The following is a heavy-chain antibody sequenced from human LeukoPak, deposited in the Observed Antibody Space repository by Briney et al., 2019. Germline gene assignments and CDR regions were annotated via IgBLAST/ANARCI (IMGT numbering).Heavy chain of an antibody. CDR2: IYHSGST. D-gene: IGHD3-10*01. CDR3: SRKRWFGELFLFDY. Sequence: SETLSLTCTVSGGSISSYYWGWIRQPPGKGLEWIGSIYHSGSTYYNPSLKSRVTISVDTSKNQFSLKLSSVTAADTAVYYCSRKRWFGELFLFDYWGQGTLVTVSS. V-gene: IGHV4-38-2*02. CDR1: GGSISSYY. J-gene: IGHJ4*02.